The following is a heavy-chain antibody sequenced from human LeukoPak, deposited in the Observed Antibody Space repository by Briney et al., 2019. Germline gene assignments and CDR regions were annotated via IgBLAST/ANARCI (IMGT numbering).Heavy chain of an antibody. CDR1: GFTFSSYW. J-gene: IGHJ5*02. D-gene: IGHD4-11*01. V-gene: IGHV3-7*01. CDR3: ARDRRTVTINWFDP. Sequence: GGSLRLSCAASGFTFSSYWMTWVRQAPGKGLEWVANTKQDGSEKYYVDSVKGRFTIFRDNAKNSLYLQMNSLRAEDTAVYYCARDRRTVTINWFDPWGQGTLVTVSS. CDR2: TKQDGSEK.